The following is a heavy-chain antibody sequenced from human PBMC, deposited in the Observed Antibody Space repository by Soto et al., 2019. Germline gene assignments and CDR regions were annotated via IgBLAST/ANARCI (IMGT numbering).Heavy chain of an antibody. CDR3: ARGREDRARYYYYYGMDV. CDR1: GYSFTGHY. Sequence: ASVKVSCKASGYSFTGHYIHWVRQAPGQGLEWMGGINPNCGTTTYAQRFQGRVTMTRDTSTSTAYMELSSLRSEDTAVYYCARGREDRARYYYYYGMDVWGQGTTVTVSS. CDR2: INPNCGTT. J-gene: IGHJ6*02. V-gene: IGHV1-2*02.